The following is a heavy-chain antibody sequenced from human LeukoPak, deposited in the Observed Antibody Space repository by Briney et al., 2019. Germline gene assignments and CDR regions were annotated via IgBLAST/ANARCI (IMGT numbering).Heavy chain of an antibody. V-gene: IGHV3-30*02. CDR1: GFTSSSYG. CDR3: AKVASGYSYGFIEDY. D-gene: IGHD5-18*01. CDR2: IRYDGSNK. Sequence: GGSLRLSCAASGFTSSSYGMHWVRQAPGKGLEWVAFIRYDGSNKYYADSVKGRFTISRDNSKNTLYLQMNSLRAEDTAVYYCAKVASGYSYGFIEDYWGQGTLVTVSS. J-gene: IGHJ4*02.